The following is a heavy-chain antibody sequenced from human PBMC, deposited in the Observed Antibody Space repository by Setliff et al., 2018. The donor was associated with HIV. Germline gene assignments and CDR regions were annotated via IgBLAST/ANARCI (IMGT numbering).Heavy chain of an antibody. CDR2: ISYSGST. J-gene: IGHJ5*02. CDR3: ATLNFPLNWFDP. V-gene: IGHV4-39*01. Sequence: PSETLSLTCSVSGASISSSPYYWAWIRQPPGKGMEWIATISYSGSTHYNLALRSRVTISMDTSRNQFSVKLSSVTAADTAIYYCATLNFPLNWFDPWGQGTPVTAPQ. CDR1: GASISSSPYY.